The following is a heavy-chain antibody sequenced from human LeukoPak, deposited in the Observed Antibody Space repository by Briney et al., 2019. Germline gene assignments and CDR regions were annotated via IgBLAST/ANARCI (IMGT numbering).Heavy chain of an antibody. Sequence: GGSLRLSCAASGFTFSSSAMSWVRQAPGKGLEWVSSISGSGGSTYYADSVKGRFTISRDNSKNTLYLQMNSLRAEDTAVYYCAKADYDILTGQIFDYWGQGTLVTVSS. CDR1: GFTFSSSA. J-gene: IGHJ4*02. V-gene: IGHV3-23*01. CDR2: ISGSGGST. D-gene: IGHD3-9*01. CDR3: AKADYDILTGQIFDY.